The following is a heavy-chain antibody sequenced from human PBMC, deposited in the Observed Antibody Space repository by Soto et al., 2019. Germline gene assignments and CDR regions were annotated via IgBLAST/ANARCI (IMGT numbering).Heavy chain of an antibody. J-gene: IGHJ5*02. V-gene: IGHV3-23*01. Sequence: HPGGSLRLSCAASGFTFSSYAMSWVRQAPGKGLEWVSAISGSGGSTYYADSVKGRFTISRDNSKNTLYLQMNSLRAEDTAVYYCAKQHAGYSSGWPPTWFDPWGQGTLVTVSS. CDR2: ISGSGGST. CDR3: AKQHAGYSSGWPPTWFDP. CDR1: GFTFSSYA. D-gene: IGHD6-19*01.